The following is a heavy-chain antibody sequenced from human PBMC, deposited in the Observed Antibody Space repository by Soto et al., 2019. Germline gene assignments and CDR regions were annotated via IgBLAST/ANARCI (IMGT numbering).Heavy chain of an antibody. CDR3: ARRVAGTGQNYYGMDV. D-gene: IGHD6-19*01. J-gene: IGHJ6*02. CDR2: INPNSGGT. Sequence: EASVKVSCKASGYTFTGYYMHWLRQAPGQGLEWMGWINPNSGGTNYAQKFQGRVTMTRDTSISTAYMELSRLRSDDTAVYYCARRVAGTGQNYYGMDVWGQGTTVTVSS. CDR1: GYTFTGYY. V-gene: IGHV1-2*02.